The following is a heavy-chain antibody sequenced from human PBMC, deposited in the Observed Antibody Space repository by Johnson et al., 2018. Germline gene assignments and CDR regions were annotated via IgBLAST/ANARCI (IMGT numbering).Heavy chain of an antibody. Sequence: QVQLQQWGAGLLKPSETLSLTCAVYGGSFSGYYWSWIRQPPGKGLEWMGEINHSGSTNYTPSLKSRATKPVEPSKNQFSLKLSSVTAADTAVYYCARHPYSNYGANYYYYYMDVWGKGTTVTVSS. CDR3: ARHPYSNYGANYYYYYMDV. D-gene: IGHD4-11*01. V-gene: IGHV4-34*01. J-gene: IGHJ6*03. CDR1: GGSFSGYY. CDR2: INHSGST.